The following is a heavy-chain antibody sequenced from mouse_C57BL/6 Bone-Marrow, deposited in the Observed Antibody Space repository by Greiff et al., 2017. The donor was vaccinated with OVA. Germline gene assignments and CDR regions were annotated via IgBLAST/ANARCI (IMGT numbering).Heavy chain of an antibody. CDR3: TTGDYDAMDY. J-gene: IGHJ4*01. V-gene: IGHV14-4*01. CDR1: GFNIKDDY. Sequence: EVQLQQSGAELVRPGASVKLSCTASGFNIKDDYMHWVKQRPEQGLEWIGWIDPENGDTEYASKFQGKATITADTSSNTAYLQLSSLTSEDTAGYYCTTGDYDAMDYWGQGTSVTVSS. CDR2: IDPENGDT.